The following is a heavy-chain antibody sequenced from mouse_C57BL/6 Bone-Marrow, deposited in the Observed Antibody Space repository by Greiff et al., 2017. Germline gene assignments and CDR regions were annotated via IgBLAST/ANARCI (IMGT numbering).Heavy chain of an antibody. Sequence: QVQLQQSGAELVRPGTSVKMSCKASGYTFTNYWIGWAKQRPGHGLEWIGDIYPGGGYTNYNEKFKGKATLTADKSSSTAYMQFSSLTSEDSAIYYCARSHPYYYGSSYGWYFDVWGTGTTVTVSS. V-gene: IGHV1-63*01. CDR1: GYTFTNYW. CDR2: IYPGGGYT. CDR3: ARSHPYYYGSSYGWYFDV. D-gene: IGHD1-1*01. J-gene: IGHJ1*03.